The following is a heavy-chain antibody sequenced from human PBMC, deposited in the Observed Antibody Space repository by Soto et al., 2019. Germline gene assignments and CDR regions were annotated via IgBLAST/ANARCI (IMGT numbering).Heavy chain of an antibody. D-gene: IGHD4-17*01. J-gene: IGHJ4*02. CDR2: IYYSGST. V-gene: IGHV4-31*03. Sequence: QVQLQESGPGLVKPSQTLSLTCTVSGVSISTGGYYWTWIRQHPGKGLEWIGYIYYSGSTYYNPSLKSRVTISVDTSKNQFSLKLSSVTAADTAGYYCARGLSVTLFDNWGQGTLVTVSS. CDR3: ARGLSVTLFDN. CDR1: GVSISTGGYY.